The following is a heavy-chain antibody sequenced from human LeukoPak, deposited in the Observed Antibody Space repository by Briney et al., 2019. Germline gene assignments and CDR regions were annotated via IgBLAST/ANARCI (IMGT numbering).Heavy chain of an antibody. J-gene: IGHJ2*01. CDR3: ARGFDPWPWFFDL. Sequence: ASVKVSCKASGYTFTSYGILWVRQAPGQGLEWMGWISPYNGKTNYAQKFRGRVTITTDTSTTTAYMELRSLMSDDTAVYYCARGFDPWPWFFDLWGRGTLVTVSS. V-gene: IGHV1-18*01. D-gene: IGHD3-10*01. CDR2: ISPYNGKT. CDR1: GYTFTSYG.